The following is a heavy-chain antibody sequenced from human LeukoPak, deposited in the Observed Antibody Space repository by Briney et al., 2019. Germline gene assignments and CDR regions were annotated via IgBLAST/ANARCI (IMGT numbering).Heavy chain of an antibody. CDR2: ISYDGSNK. V-gene: IGHV3-30*18. Sequence: PGRSLRLSCAASGFTFSSYGMHWVRQAPGKGLEWVAVISYDGSNKYYADSVKGRFTISRDNSKNTLYLQMNSLRAEDTAVYYCAKVRRPGYSSSCLDYWGQGTLVTVSS. J-gene: IGHJ4*02. CDR3: AKVRRPGYSSSCLDY. CDR1: GFTFSSYG. D-gene: IGHD6-13*01.